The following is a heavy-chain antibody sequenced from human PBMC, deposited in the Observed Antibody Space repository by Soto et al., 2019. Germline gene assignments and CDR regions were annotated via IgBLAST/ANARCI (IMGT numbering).Heavy chain of an antibody. Sequence: ASVKVSCKASGYTFTVYYMHCVVQSALQWLEGMGWINPNSGGTNYAQKFQGRVTMTRDTSISTAYMELSRLRSDDTAVYYCARGSYYYGSGSYLFYYYYGMDVWGQGTTVTVSS. D-gene: IGHD3-10*01. J-gene: IGHJ6*02. CDR3: ARGSYYYGSGSYLFYYYYGMDV. CDR2: INPNSGGT. V-gene: IGHV1-2*02. CDR1: GYTFTVYY.